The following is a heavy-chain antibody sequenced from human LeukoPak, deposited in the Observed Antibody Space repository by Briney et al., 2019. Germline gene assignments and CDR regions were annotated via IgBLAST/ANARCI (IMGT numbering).Heavy chain of an antibody. CDR3: ARDRTDYYYYYMDV. V-gene: IGHV4-59*01. D-gene: IGHD2-2*01. CDR1: GGPISSYY. J-gene: IGHJ6*03. Sequence: SETLSLTCTVSGGPISSYYWSWIRQPPGKGLEWIGYIYYSGSTNYNPSLKSRVTISVDTSKNQFSLKLSSVTAADTAVYYCARDRTDYYYYYMDVWGKGTTVTVSS. CDR2: IYYSGST.